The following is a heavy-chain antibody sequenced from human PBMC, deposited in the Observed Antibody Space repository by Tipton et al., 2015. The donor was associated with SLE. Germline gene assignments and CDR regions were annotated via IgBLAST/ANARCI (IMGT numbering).Heavy chain of an antibody. J-gene: IGHJ3*02. V-gene: IGHV4-59*12. CDR2: IYYSGST. Sequence: GLVKPSETLSLTCTVSGGSISSYYWSWIRQPPGKGLEWIGYIYYSGSTYYNPSLKSRVVISVDTSENEVSLKLTSVTGADTALYYCARGSLVLPTVAGDVDAFDIWGQGTAVIVSS. D-gene: IGHD4-23*01. CDR3: ARGSLVLPTVAGDVDAFDI. CDR1: GGSISSYY.